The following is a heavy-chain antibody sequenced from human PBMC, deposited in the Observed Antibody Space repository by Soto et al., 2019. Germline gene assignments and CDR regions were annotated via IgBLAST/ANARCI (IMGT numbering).Heavy chain of an antibody. CDR3: ARAIRKRAVATFDY. D-gene: IGHD6-19*01. Sequence: GGSLRLSCAASGFTFSSYGMHWVRQAPGKGLEWVAVIWYDGSNKYYADSVKGRFTISRDNSKNTLYLQMNSLRAEDTAVYYCARAIRKRAVATFDYWGQGTLVTVSS. V-gene: IGHV3-33*01. CDR2: IWYDGSNK. CDR1: GFTFSSYG. J-gene: IGHJ4*02.